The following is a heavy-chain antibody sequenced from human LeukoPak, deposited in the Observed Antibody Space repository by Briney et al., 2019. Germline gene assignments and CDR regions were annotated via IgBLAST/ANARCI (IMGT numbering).Heavy chain of an antibody. V-gene: IGHV3-66*01. J-gene: IGHJ5*02. Sequence: GGSLRLSCAASGFTASSNYMSWVRQAPGKGLEWVSVIYSGGSTYYADSVKGRFTISRDNSKNTLYLQMNSLRAEDTAVYYCARDLDGSSCFDPWGQGTLVTVSS. CDR1: GFTASSNY. CDR3: ARDLDGSSCFDP. D-gene: IGHD3/OR15-3a*01. CDR2: IYSGGST.